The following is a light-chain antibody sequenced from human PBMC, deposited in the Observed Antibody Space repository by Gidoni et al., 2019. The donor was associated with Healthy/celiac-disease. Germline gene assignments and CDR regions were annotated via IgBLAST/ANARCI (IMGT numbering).Light chain of an antibody. CDR1: SSDVGGYNY. Sequence: QSALTQPAAVSGSPGQSITISCTGTSSDVGGYNYVSWYQQHPGKAPKLMIYDVSNRPSGVSNRFSGTTSGNPASLTISGLQAEDEADYYCSSYTSSSTVVFGGGTKLPVL. CDR2: DVS. CDR3: SSYTSSSTVV. J-gene: IGLJ2*01. V-gene: IGLV2-14*01.